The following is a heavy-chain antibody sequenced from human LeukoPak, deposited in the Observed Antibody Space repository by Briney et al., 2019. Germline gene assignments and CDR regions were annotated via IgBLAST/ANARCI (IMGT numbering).Heavy chain of an antibody. J-gene: IGHJ5*02. CDR2: INPSGGST. CDR1: GYTFTSYY. V-gene: IGHV1-46*01. D-gene: IGHD3-10*01. CDR3: ARDRPTYYYGSGLLNWFDP. Sequence: ASVKVSYKASGYTFTSYYMHWVRQAPGQGLEWMGIINPSGGSTSYAQKFQGRVTMTRDTSTSTVYMELSSLRSEDTAVYYCARDRPTYYYGSGLLNWFDPWGQGTLVTVSS.